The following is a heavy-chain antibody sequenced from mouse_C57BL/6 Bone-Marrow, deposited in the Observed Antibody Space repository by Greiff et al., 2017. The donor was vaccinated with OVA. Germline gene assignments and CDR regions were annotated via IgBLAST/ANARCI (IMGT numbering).Heavy chain of an antibody. CDR3: ARGGPNGDY. Sequence: EVQLQESGPGLVKPSQSLSLTCSVTGYSITSGYYWNWIRQFPGNKLEWMGYISYDGSNNYNPSLKNRISITRDTSKNQFFLKLNSVTTEDTATYYCARGGPNGDYWGQGTTLTVSS. D-gene: IGHD4-1*01. CDR1: GYSITSGYY. J-gene: IGHJ2*01. CDR2: ISYDGSN. V-gene: IGHV3-6*01.